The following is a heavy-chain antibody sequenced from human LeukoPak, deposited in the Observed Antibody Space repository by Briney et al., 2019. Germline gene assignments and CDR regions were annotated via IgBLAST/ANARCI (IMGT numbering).Heavy chain of an antibody. D-gene: IGHD3-10*01. CDR3: AKDYYGSGSSLFDY. V-gene: IGHV3-23*01. CDR1: GFTFSSYA. Sequence: SGGSLRLSCAASGFTFSSYAMSWVRQGPGKGLEWVSAISGSGGSTYYADSVKGRFTISRDNSKNTLYLQMNSLRAEDTAVYYCAKDYYGSGSSLFDYWGQGTLVTVSS. CDR2: ISGSGGST. J-gene: IGHJ4*02.